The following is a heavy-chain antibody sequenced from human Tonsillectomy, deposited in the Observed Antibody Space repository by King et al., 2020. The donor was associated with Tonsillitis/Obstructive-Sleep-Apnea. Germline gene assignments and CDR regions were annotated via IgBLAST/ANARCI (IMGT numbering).Heavy chain of an antibody. J-gene: IGHJ6*02. CDR3: AREGETARVRDYDDGRDV. V-gene: IGHV3-74*01. CDR1: GFPFSSSW. D-gene: IGHD5-18*01. CDR2: INSDGSST. Sequence: VPLVESGGGFVQPGGSLRLSCAASGFPFSSSWMPWVRQAPGKGLVWVSRINSDGSSTSYADSVKGRFTISRDNAKNTLYLQMNSLRAEDTAVDYCAREGETARVRDYDDGRDVWGQGTTGTGS.